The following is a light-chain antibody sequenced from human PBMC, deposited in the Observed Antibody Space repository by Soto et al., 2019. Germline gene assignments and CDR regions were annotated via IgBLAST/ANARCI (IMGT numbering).Light chain of an antibody. Sequence: QSVLTQPPSASGAPGQRVTISCTGSSSNIGAGYDVHWYQQLPGTAPKLLIYGNNNRPSGVPDRFSGSKSGTSASLAITGLQAEDEAVYSCQSYDSSLSGSVFGGGTQLTVL. J-gene: IGLJ3*02. CDR3: QSYDSSLSGSV. CDR1: SSNIGAGYD. CDR2: GNN. V-gene: IGLV1-40*01.